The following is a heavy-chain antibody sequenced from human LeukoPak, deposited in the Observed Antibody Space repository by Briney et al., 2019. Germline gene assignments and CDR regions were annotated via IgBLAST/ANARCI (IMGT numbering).Heavy chain of an antibody. V-gene: IGHV4-59*08. CDR1: GGSISSYY. CDR2: ISYSGST. J-gene: IGHJ4*02. D-gene: IGHD3-10*01. Sequence: SETLSLTCTVSGGSISSYYWSWIRQPPGKGLEWIGYISYSGSTNYNPSLKSRVTISVDTSKNQFSLKLTSVTAADTAVYYCARRAAWFGELHWGQGTPVTVSS. CDR3: ARRAAWFGELH.